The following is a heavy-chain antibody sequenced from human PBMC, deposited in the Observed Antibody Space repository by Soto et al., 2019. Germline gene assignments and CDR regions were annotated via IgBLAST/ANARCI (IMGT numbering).Heavy chain of an antibody. CDR3: ARGTMSSIYDVWSGYYDY. CDR2: ISAYNGNT. Sequence: ASVKVSCKASGYTFTSYGISWVRQAPGQGLEWMGWISAYNGNTNYAQKLQGRVTMTTDTSTSTAYMELRSLRSDDTAMYYCARGTMSSIYDVWSGYYDYWGQGTLVTVSS. D-gene: IGHD3-3*01. CDR1: GYTFTSYG. J-gene: IGHJ4*02. V-gene: IGHV1-18*01.